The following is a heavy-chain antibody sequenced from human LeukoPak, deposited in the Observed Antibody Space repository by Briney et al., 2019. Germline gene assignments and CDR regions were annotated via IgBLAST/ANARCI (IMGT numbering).Heavy chain of an antibody. CDR2: ISSSSSTI. CDR3: ARAWGYYMDV. V-gene: IGHV3-48*04. CDR1: GFTFSSYS. D-gene: IGHD7-27*01. J-gene: IGHJ6*03. Sequence: GGSLRLSCAAPGFTFSSYSMNWVRQAPGKGLEWVSYISSSSSTIYYADSVKGRFTISRDNAKSSLYLQMNSLRAEDAAVYYCARAWGYYMDVWGKGTTVTVSS.